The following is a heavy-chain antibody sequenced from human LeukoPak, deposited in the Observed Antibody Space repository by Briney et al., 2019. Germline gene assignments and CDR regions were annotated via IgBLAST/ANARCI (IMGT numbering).Heavy chain of an antibody. J-gene: IGHJ4*02. CDR3: ARGYYYDSSGYYGV. Sequence: PSETLSLTCAVSGYSISSGYYWGWIRQPPGKGLEWIGSIYHSGSTYYNPSLKSRVTISVDTSKNQFSLKLSSVTAADTAVYYCARGYYYDSSGYYGVWGQGTLVTVSS. V-gene: IGHV4-38-2*01. CDR1: GYSISSGYY. CDR2: IYHSGST. D-gene: IGHD3-22*01.